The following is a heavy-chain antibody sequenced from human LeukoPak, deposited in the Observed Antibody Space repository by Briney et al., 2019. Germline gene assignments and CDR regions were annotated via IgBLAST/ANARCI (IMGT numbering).Heavy chain of an antibody. Sequence: ASVKVSCKASGYTFTGYYMHWVRQAPGQGLEWMGWINPNSGGTNYAQKFQGRVTMTRDTSISTAYMELSRLRSDDTAVYYCARDSAWFGDLEGFDYWGQGTLVTVSS. J-gene: IGHJ4*02. V-gene: IGHV1-2*02. CDR2: INPNSGGT. D-gene: IGHD3-10*01. CDR1: GYTFTGYY. CDR3: ARDSAWFGDLEGFDY.